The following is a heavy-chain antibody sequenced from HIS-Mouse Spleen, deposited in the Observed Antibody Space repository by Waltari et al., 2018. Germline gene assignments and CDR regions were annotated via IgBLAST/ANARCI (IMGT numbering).Heavy chain of an antibody. CDR1: GYTFTSYD. J-gene: IGHJ3*02. D-gene: IGHD4-4*01. CDR2: MNPNRGNT. V-gene: IGHV1-8*01. Sequence: QVQLVQSGAEVKKPGASVKVSCKASGYTFTSYDINWVRQATGQGLEWMGWMNPNRGNTGYAQKFQCIDSITRNTAISTAYRELSSLRSEDTAVYYCARGSYATVTDDAFDIWGQGTMVTVSS. CDR3: ARGSYATVTDDAFDI.